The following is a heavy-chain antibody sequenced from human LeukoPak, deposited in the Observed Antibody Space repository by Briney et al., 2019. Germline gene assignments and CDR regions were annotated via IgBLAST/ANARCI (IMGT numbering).Heavy chain of an antibody. CDR2: IYHSGST. J-gene: IGHJ3*02. CDR3: VRETATYYYDSTGYYRQTEAFDI. Sequence: KPSETLSLTCAVSGGSIGSGGYSWSWIRQPPGKGLEWIGYIYHSGSTYYNPSLQSRVTISVDRSKNHFSLKLTSVTAADTAVYYCVRETATYYYDSTGYYRQTEAFDIWGQGTMVTVSS. CDR1: GGSIGSGGYS. D-gene: IGHD3-22*01. V-gene: IGHV4-30-2*01.